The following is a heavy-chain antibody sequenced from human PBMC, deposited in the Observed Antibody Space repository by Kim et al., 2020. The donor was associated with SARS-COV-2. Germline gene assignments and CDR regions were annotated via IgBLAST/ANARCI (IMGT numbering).Heavy chain of an antibody. Sequence: SVKVSCKASGGTFSSYAISWVRQAPGQGLEWMGRIIPILGIANYAQKFQGRVTITADKSTSTAYMELSSLRSEDTAVYYCAEDDILTGYPYYYGMDVWGQGTTVTVSS. V-gene: IGHV1-69*04. CDR2: IIPILGIA. D-gene: IGHD3-9*01. CDR3: AEDDILTGYPYYYGMDV. CDR1: GGTFSSYA. J-gene: IGHJ6*02.